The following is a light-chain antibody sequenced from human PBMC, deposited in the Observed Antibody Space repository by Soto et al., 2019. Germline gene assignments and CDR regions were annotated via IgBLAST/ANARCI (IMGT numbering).Light chain of an antibody. Sequence: DIQLTQSPSTLSASVGDRVTITCRASQSIRSWLAWYQQKPGKAPKFLIYKTSNLESGLPSRFSGSGSGKKFTLTISILQPDDFATYYCQYYNNYCWTFGQGTKVEIK. V-gene: IGKV1-5*03. J-gene: IGKJ1*01. CDR2: KTS. CDR3: QYYNNYCWT. CDR1: QSIRSW.